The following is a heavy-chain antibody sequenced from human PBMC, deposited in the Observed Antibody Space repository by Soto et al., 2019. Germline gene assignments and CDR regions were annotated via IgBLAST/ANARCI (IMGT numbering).Heavy chain of an antibody. CDR2: INAGNGNT. Sequence: ASVKVSCKASGYTFTSYAMHWVRQAPGQRLEWMGWINAGNGNTKYSQKFQGRVTITRDTSASTAYMELSSLRSEDTAVYYCARTFGMGYDFWSGSLYYFDYWGQGILVTVSS. V-gene: IGHV1-3*01. J-gene: IGHJ4*02. CDR3: ARTFGMGYDFWSGSLYYFDY. CDR1: GYTFTSYA. D-gene: IGHD3-3*01.